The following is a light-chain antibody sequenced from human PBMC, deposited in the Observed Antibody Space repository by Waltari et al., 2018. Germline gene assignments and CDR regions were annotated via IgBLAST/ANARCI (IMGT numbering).Light chain of an antibody. CDR2: DAS. CDR3: QRYDNLPIFA. V-gene: IGKV1-33*01. CDR1: QDISNY. Sequence: DIQMTQSPSSLSASVGDRVTITCQASQDISNYLNWYQQKPGQAPKLLIHDASKLETGVPSRFSGSQSGTHFTFTISSLQPEDIATYYCQRYDNLPIFAFGPGTKVDIK. J-gene: IGKJ3*01.